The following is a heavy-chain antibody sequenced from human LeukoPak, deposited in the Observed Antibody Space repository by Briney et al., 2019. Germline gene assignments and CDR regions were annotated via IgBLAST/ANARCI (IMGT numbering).Heavy chain of an antibody. CDR2: INGDGSST. CDR1: GFTFSSYW. V-gene: IGHV3-74*01. J-gene: IGHJ4*02. CDR3: ARALTTSATVTTGY. Sequence: RGSLRLSCAASGFTFSSYWMHWVRHAPGKGLVWVSRINGDGSSTTYADTVKGRFTISRDNAKSTLYLQMNSLRAEDTAMYYCARALTTSATVTTGYWGQGTLVTVSS. D-gene: IGHD4-17*01.